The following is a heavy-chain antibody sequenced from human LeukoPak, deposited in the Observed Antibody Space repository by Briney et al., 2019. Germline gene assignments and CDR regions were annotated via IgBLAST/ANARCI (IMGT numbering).Heavy chain of an antibody. D-gene: IGHD3-9*01. Sequence: PSETLSLTCAVSGGSISSGGYSWSWIRQPPGKGLEGIGYIYHSGSTYYNPSLKSRVTISVDRSKNQFSLKLSSVTAVDTAVYYCARGPVYYDILTGFSGAYYFDYWGQGTLVTVSS. CDR3: ARGPVYYDILTGFSGAYYFDY. V-gene: IGHV4-30-2*01. J-gene: IGHJ4*02. CDR2: IYHSGST. CDR1: GGSISSGGYS.